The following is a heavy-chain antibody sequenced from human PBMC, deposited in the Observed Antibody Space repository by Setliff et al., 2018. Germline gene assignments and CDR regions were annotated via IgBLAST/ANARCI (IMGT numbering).Heavy chain of an antibody. CDR3: ARLGRNNSAPPGDY. J-gene: IGHJ4*02. V-gene: IGHV5-51*01. Sequence: GESLTISCKASGYSFPSYWIGWVRQVPGKGLEWMGIIYPGDSHTRYSPSFQGQVTISADKSIPTAFLQWTYLKASDSAMYYCARLGRNNSAPPGDYWGQGTLVTVSS. CDR1: GYSFPSYW. D-gene: IGHD6-25*01. CDR2: IYPGDSHT.